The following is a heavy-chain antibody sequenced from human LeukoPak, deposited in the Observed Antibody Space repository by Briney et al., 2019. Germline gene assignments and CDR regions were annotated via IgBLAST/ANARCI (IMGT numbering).Heavy chain of an antibody. Sequence: SGTLSLTCAVSGGSISSSNWWSWVRQPPGKGLEWIGEIYHSGSTNYNPSLKSRVTISVDTAKNQFSLKLSSVTAADTAVYYCARRGSDYGSGSPDFWGQGTLVTVSS. CDR2: IYHSGST. D-gene: IGHD3-10*01. CDR3: ARRGSDYGSGSPDF. J-gene: IGHJ4*02. CDR1: GGSISSSNW. V-gene: IGHV4-4*02.